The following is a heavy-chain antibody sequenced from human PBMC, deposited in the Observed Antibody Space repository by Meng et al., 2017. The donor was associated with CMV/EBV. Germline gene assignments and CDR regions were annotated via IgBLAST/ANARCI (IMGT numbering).Heavy chain of an antibody. V-gene: IGHV3-74*01. CDR3: AREDYYYYYGMDV. Sequence: GESLKISCAASGFTFSSYWMHWVRQAPGKGLVWVSRINSDGSSTSYADSVKGRFTISRDNAKNTLYLQMNSLRAEDTAAYYCAREDYYYYYGMDVWGQGTTVTVSS. CDR2: INSDGSST. J-gene: IGHJ6*02. CDR1: GFTFSSYW.